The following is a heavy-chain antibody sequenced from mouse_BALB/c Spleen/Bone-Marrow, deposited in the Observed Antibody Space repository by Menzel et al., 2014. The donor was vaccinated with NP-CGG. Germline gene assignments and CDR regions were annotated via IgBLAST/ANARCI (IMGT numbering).Heavy chain of an antibody. Sequence: EVNVVESGAELVRPGALVKLSCKASGFNIKDYYMHWVKQRPEQGLEWIGWIDPENGNTIYDPKFQGKASITADTSSNTAYLQLSSLTSEDTAVYYCARWGNYYFDYWGQGTTLTVSS. V-gene: IGHV14-1*02. CDR1: GFNIKDYY. CDR2: IDPENGNT. CDR3: ARWGNYYFDY. J-gene: IGHJ2*01.